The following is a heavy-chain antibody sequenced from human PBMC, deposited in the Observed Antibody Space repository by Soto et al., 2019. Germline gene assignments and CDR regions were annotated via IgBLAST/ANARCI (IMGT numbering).Heavy chain of an antibody. CDR3: ARGRRYLTDDFDS. CDR1: GFTFSSYS. CDR2: ISSSSNYI. V-gene: IGHV3-21*01. D-gene: IGHD3-9*01. J-gene: IGHJ4*02. Sequence: TGGSLRLSCAASGFTFSSYSMNWVRQAPGKGLEWVSSISSSSNYIYYADSMKGRFTISRDNAKNSLYLQMNTLRAEDTAVYCCARGRRYLTDDFDSWVQGTLVTVSS.